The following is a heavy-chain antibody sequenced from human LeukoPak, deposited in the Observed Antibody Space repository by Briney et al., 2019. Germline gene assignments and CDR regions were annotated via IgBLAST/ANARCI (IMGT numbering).Heavy chain of an antibody. CDR1: GGSLTVHY. CDR3: TRGGYGPGSHYTF. Sequence: SETLSLTCALYGGSLTVHYCSCIRQSPGKGLEWIGEINHSGQIDYNTSLKSRVTISVDTSRNQFSLHLNSVTAADTAVYYCTRGGYGPGSHYTFCGQGTLVTVSS. D-gene: IGHD3-10*01. J-gene: IGHJ4*02. CDR2: INHSGQI. V-gene: IGHV4-34*01.